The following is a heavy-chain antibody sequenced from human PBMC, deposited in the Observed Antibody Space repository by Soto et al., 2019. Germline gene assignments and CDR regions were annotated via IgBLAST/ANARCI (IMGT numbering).Heavy chain of an antibody. D-gene: IGHD2-21*02. CDR2: IIPSGGST. V-gene: IGHV1-46*03. Sequence: ASVKVSCKASGGTFSSYAISWVRQAPGQGLEWMGIIIPSGGSTSYAQKFQGRVTMTRDTSTSTVYMELSSLRSEDTAVYYCARVLGDSRSNWFDPWGQGTLVTVSS. CDR1: GGTFSSYA. CDR3: ARVLGDSRSNWFDP. J-gene: IGHJ5*02.